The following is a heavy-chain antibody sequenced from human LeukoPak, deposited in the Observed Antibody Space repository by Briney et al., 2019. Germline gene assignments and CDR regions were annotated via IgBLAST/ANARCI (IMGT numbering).Heavy chain of an antibody. D-gene: IGHD2-2*01. CDR1: GYTFTSYG. V-gene: IGHV1-18*01. J-gene: IGHJ6*02. Sequence: ASVTVSCKASGYTFTSYGISWVRQAPGQGLEWMGWISAYNGNTNYAQKLQGRVTMTTDTSTSTAYMELRSLRSDDTAVYYCARKSGCSSTSCPYYYGMDVWGQGTAVTVSS. CDR3: ARKSGCSSTSCPYYYGMDV. CDR2: ISAYNGNT.